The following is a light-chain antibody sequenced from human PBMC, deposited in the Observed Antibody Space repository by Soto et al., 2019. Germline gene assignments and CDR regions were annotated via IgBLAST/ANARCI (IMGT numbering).Light chain of an antibody. J-gene: IGKJ4*01. CDR3: RQYDSSPLT. CDR1: LSISSSY. V-gene: IGKV3-20*01. CDR2: GAS. Sequence: EIVLTQSPGTLSLSPGERATLSCRDSLSISSSYLAWYQQKPGQAPRLLIYGASSRATGIPDRFSGSGSGTDFTLTISKLEPEDFAVYYCRQYDSSPLTFGGGTKVEIK.